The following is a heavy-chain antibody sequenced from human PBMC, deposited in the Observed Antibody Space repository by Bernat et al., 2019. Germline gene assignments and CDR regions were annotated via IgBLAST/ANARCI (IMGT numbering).Heavy chain of an antibody. CDR3: AKCSDQSVPAADYYYGMDV. V-gene: IGHV3-30*18. D-gene: IGHD2-2*01. Sequence: QVQLVESGGGVVQPGRFLRLSCAASGFTFSSYGMHWVRQAPGKGLEWVAVISYDGSNEYYTDPGKSRFTISRENSKNTLYPKMNSLVAEDTAVYYCAKCSDQSVPAADYYYGMDVWGQGTTVTVSS. CDR2: ISYDGSNE. J-gene: IGHJ6*02. CDR1: GFTFSSYG.